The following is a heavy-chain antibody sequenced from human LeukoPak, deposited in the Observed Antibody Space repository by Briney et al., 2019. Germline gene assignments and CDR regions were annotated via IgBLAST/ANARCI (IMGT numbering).Heavy chain of an antibody. CDR2: ISGSGGST. D-gene: IGHD3-16*01. Sequence: GGSLRLSCAASGFTFSSYAMSWVRQAPGKGLEWVSAISGSGGSTYYADSVKGRFTISRDNAKNSLYLQMNSLRAEDTAVYYCARVGGSISPDWFDPWGQGALVTVSS. J-gene: IGHJ5*02. CDR3: ARVGGSISPDWFDP. CDR1: GFTFSSYA. V-gene: IGHV3-23*01.